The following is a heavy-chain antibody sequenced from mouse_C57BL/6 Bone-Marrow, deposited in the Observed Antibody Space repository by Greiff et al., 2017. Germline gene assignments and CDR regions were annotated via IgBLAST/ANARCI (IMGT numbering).Heavy chain of an antibody. CDR1: GYAFSSSW. D-gene: IGHD1-1*01. CDR2: IYPGDGDT. Sequence: QVQLQQSGPELVKPGASVKISCKASGYAFSSSWMNWVKQRPGKGLEWIGRIYPGDGDTNYNGKFKGKATLTADKSSSTAYMQLSSLTSEDSAVYVWARSQFITTVVATNYYAMDYWGQGTSVTVSS. J-gene: IGHJ4*01. V-gene: IGHV1-82*01. CDR3: ARSQFITTVVATNYYAMDY.